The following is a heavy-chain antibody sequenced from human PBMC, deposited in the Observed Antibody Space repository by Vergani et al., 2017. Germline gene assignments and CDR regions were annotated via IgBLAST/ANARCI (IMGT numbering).Heavy chain of an antibody. CDR2: ISGSGGST. CDR3: AKAQSGVIGCMDV. CDR1: GFTFSSYA. V-gene: IGHV3-23*01. J-gene: IGHJ6*02. D-gene: IGHD3-3*01. Sequence: EVQLLESGGGLVQPGGSLRLSCAASGFTFSSYAMSWVRQAPGKGLEWVSAISGSGGSTYYADSVKGRFTISRDNAKNTLYLQMNSLRAEDTAVYYCAKAQSGVIGCMDVWGQGTTVTVSS.